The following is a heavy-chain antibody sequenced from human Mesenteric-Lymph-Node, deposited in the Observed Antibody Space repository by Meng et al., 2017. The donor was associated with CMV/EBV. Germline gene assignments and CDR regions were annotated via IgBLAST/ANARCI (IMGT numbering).Heavy chain of an antibody. CDR1: GFTFTSYA. CDR3: AQAGEGAIFGVIAY. Sequence: GESLKISCTASGFTFTSYAMTWVRQTPGKGLEWVSAINGNGRRSEISGIPGTTYYTDSVKGRFIISRDDSKNTLYLQMNSLRAEDTAVYYCAQAGEGAIFGVIAYWGQGTLVTVSS. V-gene: IGHV3-23*01. D-gene: IGHD3-3*01. J-gene: IGHJ4*02. CDR2: INGNGRRSEISGIPGTT.